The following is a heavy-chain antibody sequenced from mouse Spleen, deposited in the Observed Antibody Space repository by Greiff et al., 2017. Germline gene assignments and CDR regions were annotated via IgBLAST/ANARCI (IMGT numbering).Heavy chain of an antibody. CDR2: IWSGGST. J-gene: IGHJ4*01. CDR3: ARNLIYDGYSYAMDY. V-gene: IGHV2-2*01. D-gene: IGHD2-3*01. CDR1: GFSFTSYG. Sequence: VQRVESGPGLVQPSQSLSITCTASGFSFTSYGVHWVRQSPGQGLEWLGVIWSGGSTDYNAAFLTSLSISKNNSRSQVFFKMNGLQADDTAIYYCARNLIYDGYSYAMDYWGQGTSGTGSS.